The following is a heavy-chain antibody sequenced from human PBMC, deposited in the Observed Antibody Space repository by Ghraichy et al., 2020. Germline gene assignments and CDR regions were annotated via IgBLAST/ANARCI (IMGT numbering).Heavy chain of an antibody. J-gene: IGHJ4*02. CDR3: ARSPITRAGFDY. V-gene: IGHV4-59*08. CDR1: GGSISSYY. Sequence: GSLSLTCSVSGGSISSYYWNWIRQPPGKGLEWIGYIDYSGNTKYNPSLQSRVTISVDTSKNDFSLKLDSVTAADTAVYYCARSPITRAGFDYWGQGTLVTVSS. D-gene: IGHD6-13*01. CDR2: IDYSGNT.